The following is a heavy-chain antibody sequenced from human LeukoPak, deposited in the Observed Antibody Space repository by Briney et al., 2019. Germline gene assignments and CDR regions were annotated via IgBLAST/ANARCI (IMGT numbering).Heavy chain of an antibody. V-gene: IGHV4-59*01. CDR2: IYYSGST. CDR3: ARVGVPTGWFDP. Sequence: PSETLSLTCTVSGGSISSYYWSWIRQPPGKGLEWIGYIYYSGSTNYNPSVKSRVTISVDTSKNQFSLKLSSVTAADTAVYYCARVGVPTGWFDPWGQGTLVTVSS. J-gene: IGHJ5*02. D-gene: IGHD3-16*01. CDR1: GGSISSYY.